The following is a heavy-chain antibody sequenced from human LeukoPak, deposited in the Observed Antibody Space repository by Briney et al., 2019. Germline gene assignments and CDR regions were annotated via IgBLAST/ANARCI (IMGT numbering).Heavy chain of an antibody. CDR2: IGGSGETT. Sequence: GGALRLSCASPGFTLSNYAMGWVRQVPGRGLNGVTNIGGSGETTYSADSVTAPFTISRDNSKNTPYVQMISLRVEDTAVYYCARGLVTDYWGQGTLVTVSS. V-gene: IGHV3-23*01. CDR1: GFTLSNYA. D-gene: IGHD3-9*01. J-gene: IGHJ4*02. CDR3: ARGLVTDY.